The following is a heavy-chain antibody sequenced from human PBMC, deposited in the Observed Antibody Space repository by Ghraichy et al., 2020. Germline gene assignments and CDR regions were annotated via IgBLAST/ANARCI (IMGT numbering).Heavy chain of an antibody. Sequence: LSLTCAASGFTFSSYSMNWVRQAPGKGLEWVSSISSSSSYIYYADSVKGRFTISRDNAKNSLYLQMNSLRAEDTAVYYYARDRGEAAAGTVDYWGQGTLVNVS. V-gene: IGHV3-21*01. J-gene: IGHJ4*02. CDR3: ARDRGEAAAGTVDY. D-gene: IGHD6-13*01. CDR2: ISSSSSYI. CDR1: GFTFSSYS.